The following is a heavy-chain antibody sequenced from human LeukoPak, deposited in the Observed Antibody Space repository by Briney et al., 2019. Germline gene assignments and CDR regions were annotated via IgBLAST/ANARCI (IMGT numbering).Heavy chain of an antibody. V-gene: IGHV3-23*01. CDR1: GFTFNISA. CDR2: ISASGSGT. J-gene: IGHJ3*01. Sequence: PGGSLRLSCGASGFTFNISAINWVRQAPGKGLEWVSSISASGSGTFYADSVKGRFAISRDNSRNMVFLLINTLRAEDTAIYYCAKVTTDCSSTSCFLPYAFDFWGQGTMVAVSS. CDR3: AKVTTDCSSTSCFLPYAFDF. D-gene: IGHD2-2*01.